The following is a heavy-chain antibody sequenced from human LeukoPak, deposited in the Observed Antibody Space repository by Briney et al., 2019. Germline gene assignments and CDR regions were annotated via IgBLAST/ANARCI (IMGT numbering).Heavy chain of an antibody. D-gene: IGHD2-2*01. V-gene: IGHV3-23*01. CDR1: GFTFSSYA. CDR2: ISGGGIGI. CDR3: TRRRGNQQPIDY. J-gene: IGHJ4*02. Sequence: PGGSLRLSCAASGFTFSSYAMSWVGQAPGRGLEWVSAISGGGIGIYYADSLKGRFTISRDDSKNTLYLQMNSLRAEDTAVYYCTRRRGNQQPIDYWGQGTLVTVSS.